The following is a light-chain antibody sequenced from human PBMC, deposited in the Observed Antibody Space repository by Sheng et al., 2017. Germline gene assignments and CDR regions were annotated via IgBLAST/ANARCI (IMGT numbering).Light chain of an antibody. CDR2: VNNDGSH. Sequence: QLVLTQSPSASASLGASVKVTCTLSSGHSSNAITWHQQQPEKGPLYLMKVNNDGSHSKGDGIPDRFSGSSSGAERYLTISSLQSEDEADYYCQTWGTGIAVFGGGTKLTVL. V-gene: IGLV4-69*01. J-gene: IGLJ2*01. CDR1: SGHSSNA. CDR3: QTWGTGIAV.